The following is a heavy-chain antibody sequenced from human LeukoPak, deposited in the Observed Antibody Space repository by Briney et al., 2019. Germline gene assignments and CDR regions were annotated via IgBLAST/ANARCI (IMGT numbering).Heavy chain of an antibody. D-gene: IGHD2-15*01. V-gene: IGHV3-21*01. Sequence: PGGSLRLSCAASGFTFSSYSINWVRQAPGKGLEWVSSISSSSSYIYYADSVKGRFTISRDNAKNSLYLQMNSLRAEDTAVYYCASHYTYCSGGSCYYYYYGMDVWGKGTTVTVSS. CDR1: GFTFSSYS. J-gene: IGHJ6*04. CDR3: ASHYTYCSGGSCYYYYYGMDV. CDR2: ISSSSSYI.